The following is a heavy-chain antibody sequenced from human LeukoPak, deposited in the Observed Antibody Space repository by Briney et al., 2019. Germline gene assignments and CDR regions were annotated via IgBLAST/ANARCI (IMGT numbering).Heavy chain of an antibody. J-gene: IGHJ5*02. CDR2: MNPNSGNT. V-gene: IGHV1-8*01. D-gene: IGHD3-22*01. CDR3: ARVYNDSSGYRPLRA. Sequence: ASVKVSCKASGYTFASYDINWVRQATGQGLEWMGWMNPNSGNTGYAQKFQGRVTMTRNTSISTAYMELSSLRSEDTAMYYCARVYNDSSGYRPLRAWGQGTLVTVSS. CDR1: GYTFASYD.